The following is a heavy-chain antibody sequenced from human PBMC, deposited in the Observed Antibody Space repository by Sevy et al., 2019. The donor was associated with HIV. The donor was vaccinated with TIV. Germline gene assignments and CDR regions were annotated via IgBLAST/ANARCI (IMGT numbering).Heavy chain of an antibody. CDR2: VVGNGDST. V-gene: IGHV3-23*01. CDR3: ARRWAYIGPTYPLDH. J-gene: IGHJ4*02. Sequence: EGSLRLSCVVSGLIFSNSAMTWVRQAPGKELEWVSTVVGNGDSTYYAGSVKGRFTISRDNSKNTVFLQMNSLRAEDTAVYYCARRWAYIGPTYPLDHWGPGTLVTVSS. CDR1: GLIFSNSA. D-gene: IGHD1-26*01.